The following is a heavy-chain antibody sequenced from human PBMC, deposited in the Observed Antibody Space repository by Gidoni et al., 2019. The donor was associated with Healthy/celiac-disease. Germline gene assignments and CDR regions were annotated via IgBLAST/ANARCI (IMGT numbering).Heavy chain of an antibody. CDR2: INPSGGST. J-gene: IGHJ4*02. CDR1: AYPFTGYY. CDR3: ARGMYSSSWYGEFDY. D-gene: IGHD6-13*01. Sequence: QVQLVQSGAEVTKPGASVNVSCKASAYPFTGYYMHWVRQAPGQGLEWMGIINPSGGSTSYAQKFQGRVTMTSDTSTSTVYMELSSLRSEDTAVYYCARGMYSSSWYGEFDYWGQGTLVTVSS. V-gene: IGHV1-46*01.